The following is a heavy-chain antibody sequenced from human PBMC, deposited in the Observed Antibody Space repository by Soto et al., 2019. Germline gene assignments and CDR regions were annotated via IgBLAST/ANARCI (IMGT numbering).Heavy chain of an antibody. V-gene: IGHV1-69*06. CDR3: ARRPAGVYYFDY. D-gene: IGHD7-27*01. J-gene: IGHJ4*02. CDR2: IIPIFGTA. CDR1: GGTFSSYA. Sequence: ASVKVSCKASGGTFSSYAISWLRQAPGQGLEWMGGIIPIFGTANYAQKFQGRVTITADKSTSTAYMELSSLRSEDTAVYYCARRPAGVYYFDYWGQGTLVTVSS.